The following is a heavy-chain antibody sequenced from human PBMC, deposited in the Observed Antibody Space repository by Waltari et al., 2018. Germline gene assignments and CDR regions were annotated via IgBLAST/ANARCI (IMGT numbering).Heavy chain of an antibody. CDR3: ATLGYCSGGSCYSVNYYYYGMDV. CDR2: FDPEDGET. V-gene: IGHV1-24*01. Sequence: QVQLVQSGAAVKKPGASVKVSCKVSGYTLTELSMHWVRQAPGKGLEWLGGFDPEDGETIYAQKIQGRVTRTEEKSRDTAYMGLSSLRSEDTAVYYCATLGYCSGGSCYSVNYYYYGMDVWGQGTTVTVSS. D-gene: IGHD2-15*01. CDR1: GYTLTELS. J-gene: IGHJ6*02.